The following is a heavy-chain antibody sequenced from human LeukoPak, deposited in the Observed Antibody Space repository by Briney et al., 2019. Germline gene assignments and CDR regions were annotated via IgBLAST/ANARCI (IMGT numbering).Heavy chain of an antibody. V-gene: IGHV4-39*01. J-gene: IGHJ6*03. CDR2: IYYSGST. D-gene: IGHD5-18*01. Sequence: KPSETLSLTCTVSGGSISNNTSYWGWIRQPPGKGLEWIASIYYSGSTYYNLALKSRLTISVDTSNNQFSLKLSSVIATDTAVYYCARHEWIQYYMDVWGKGSTVTVSS. CDR3: ARHEWIQYYMDV. CDR1: GGSISNNTSY.